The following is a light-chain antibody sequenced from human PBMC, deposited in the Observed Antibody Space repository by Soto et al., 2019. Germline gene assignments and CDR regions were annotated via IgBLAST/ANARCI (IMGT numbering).Light chain of an antibody. J-gene: IGKJ2*01. CDR2: AAS. Sequence: DIQMTQSPSSLSASVGDRVTITCRASQTLNSYLNWYQQKSPKAPKLLIYAASRLQSGVPSRFNGSGTTTDFTLSIASLQTEDFATYFCQQSFSTPPPFGQGTKL. V-gene: IGKV1-39*01. CDR1: QTLNSY. CDR3: QQSFSTPPP.